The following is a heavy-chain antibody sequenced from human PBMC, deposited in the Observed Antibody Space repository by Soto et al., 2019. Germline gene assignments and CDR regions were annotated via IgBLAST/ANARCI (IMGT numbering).Heavy chain of an antibody. V-gene: IGHV3-23*01. CDR2: ISGSAGST. CDR3: AKDLGVAAAGTGLYMDV. D-gene: IGHD6-13*01. Sequence: GGSLRLSCAASGFPFSGYTMSWVRQAPGKGLEWVSGISGSAGSTYYADSVKGRFTISRDKSKNTLYLQMNSLRAEDTAVYYCAKDLGVAAAGTGLYMDVWGKGTTVTVSS. J-gene: IGHJ6*03. CDR1: GFPFSGYT.